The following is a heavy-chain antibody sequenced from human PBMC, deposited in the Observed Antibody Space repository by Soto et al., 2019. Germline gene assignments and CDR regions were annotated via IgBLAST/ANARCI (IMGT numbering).Heavy chain of an antibody. D-gene: IGHD2-15*01. Sequence: GGSLRLSCAASGFSFRSYYMNWVRQAPGRGLEWVSSISPSSSFLNYADSVKGRFTISRDNAKSSVNLQMNSLRGDDTAVYYCAKVSVVVLAAGDWFDPWGQGTLVTVSS. CDR1: GFSFRSYY. CDR3: AKVSVVVLAAGDWFDP. J-gene: IGHJ5*02. V-gene: IGHV3-21*04. CDR2: ISPSSSFL.